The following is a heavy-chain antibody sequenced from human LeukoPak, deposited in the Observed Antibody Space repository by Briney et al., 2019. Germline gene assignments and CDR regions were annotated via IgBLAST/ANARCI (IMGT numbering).Heavy chain of an antibody. CDR2: IYYSGST. Sequence: SETLPLTCTVSGGSISSSSYYWGWVRQPPGKGLEWIANIYYSGSTYYSPSLRSRVTISVDTSKNQFSLKLTSVTAADTAVYYCARHASVSGNWPRPLDYWGQGSLVIVSS. J-gene: IGHJ4*02. D-gene: IGHD3-3*01. CDR3: ARHASVSGNWPRPLDY. V-gene: IGHV4-39*01. CDR1: GGSISSSSYY.